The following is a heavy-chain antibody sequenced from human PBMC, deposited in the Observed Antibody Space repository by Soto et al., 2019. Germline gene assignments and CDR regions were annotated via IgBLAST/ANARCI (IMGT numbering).Heavy chain of an antibody. J-gene: IGHJ4*02. Sequence: ASVKVSCKASVYTFTGYYMHWVRQAPGQGLEWMGWINPNSGGTNYAQKFQGWVTMTRDTSISTAYMELSRLRSDDTAVYYCARVHYGDHKYFDYWGQGTLVTVSS. V-gene: IGHV1-2*04. CDR2: INPNSGGT. CDR3: ARVHYGDHKYFDY. CDR1: VYTFTGYY. D-gene: IGHD4-17*01.